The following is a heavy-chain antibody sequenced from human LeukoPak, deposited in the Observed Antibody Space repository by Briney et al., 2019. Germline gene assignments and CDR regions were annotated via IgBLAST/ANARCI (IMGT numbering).Heavy chain of an antibody. J-gene: IGHJ4*02. D-gene: IGHD3-16*01. CDR2: DSSSVSTI. CDR3: ATLGGEHFDY. V-gene: IGHV3-11*04. CDR1: GFTFSDYY. Sequence: GVSLRLSCAASGFTFSDYYMSWIRQAPWTGLDCVSYDSSSVSTIYYADSVKGRFTISRDNDKNSLYLQMNSLRAEDTAVYYCATLGGEHFDYWGQGTLVTVSS.